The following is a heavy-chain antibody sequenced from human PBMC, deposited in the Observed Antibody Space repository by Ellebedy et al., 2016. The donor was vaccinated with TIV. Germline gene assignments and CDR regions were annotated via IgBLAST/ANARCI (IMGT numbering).Heavy chain of an antibody. D-gene: IGHD2/OR15-2a*01. CDR1: EFTFDAYG. Sequence: GGSLRLXXAPSEFTFDAYGMHWVRQAPGKGLEWVAVISYDGTNNYYADSVKGRFTISRDNSKNTVYLQMNSLRVEDTAVYYCAKDAGSEDYYPFLSFYYDLWGQGALVTVSS. J-gene: IGHJ4*02. CDR3: AKDAGSEDYYPFLSFYYDL. V-gene: IGHV3-30*18. CDR2: ISYDGTNN.